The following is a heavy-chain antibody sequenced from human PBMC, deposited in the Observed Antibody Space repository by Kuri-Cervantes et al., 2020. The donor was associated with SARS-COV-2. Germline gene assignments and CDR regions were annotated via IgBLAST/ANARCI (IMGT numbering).Heavy chain of an antibody. D-gene: IGHD2-15*01. J-gene: IGHJ6*02. CDR2: IYYTGST. CDR1: GGSISSYY. CDR3: ARSVGSMDV. Sequence: SETLSLTCTVSGGSISSYYWSWIRQPPGKGLEWIGYIYYTGSTNYNPSLKSRVTISVDTSKKQFSLKLSSVTAADTAVYYCARSVGSMDVWGQGTTVTVSS. V-gene: IGHV4-59*08.